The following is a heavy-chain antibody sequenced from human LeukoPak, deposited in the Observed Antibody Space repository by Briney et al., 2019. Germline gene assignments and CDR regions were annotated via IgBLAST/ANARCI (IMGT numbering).Heavy chain of an antibody. V-gene: IGHV4-61*01. Sequence: SETLSLTCTVSGGSVSSGSYYWSWIRQPPGKGLEWIGHIYHTGSTNYNPSLESRVTISLDTSKNQFSLKLTSVSAADTAVYYCARDVRTINVLTGYYRPYYFDYWGQGTLVTVSS. CDR3: ARDVRTINVLTGYYRPYYFDY. J-gene: IGHJ4*02. D-gene: IGHD3-9*01. CDR2: IYHTGST. CDR1: GGSVSSGSYY.